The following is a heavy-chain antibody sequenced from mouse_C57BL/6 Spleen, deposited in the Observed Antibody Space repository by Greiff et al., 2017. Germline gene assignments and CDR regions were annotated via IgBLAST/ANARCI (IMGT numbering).Heavy chain of an antibody. J-gene: IGHJ3*01. D-gene: IGHD4-1*01. V-gene: IGHV3-6*01. CDR1: GYSITSGYY. CDR3: ARLKGNWDGAY. Sequence: EVKLVESGPGLVKPSQSLSLTCSVTGYSITSGYYWNWIRQFPGNKLEWMGYISYDGSNNYNPSLKNRISITRDTSKNQFFLKLNSVTTEDTATYYCARLKGNWDGAYWGQGTLVTVSA. CDR2: ISYDGSN.